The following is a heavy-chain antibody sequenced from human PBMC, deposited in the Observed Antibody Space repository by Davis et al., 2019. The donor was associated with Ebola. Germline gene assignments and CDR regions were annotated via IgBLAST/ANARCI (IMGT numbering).Heavy chain of an antibody. V-gene: IGHV1-46*01. Sequence: AASVKVSCKASGYTFTSYYMHWVRQAPGQGLEWMGIINPSGGSTTYAQKFQGRVTMTRDTSTSTVYMGLRSLRSEDTAVYYCARDRGWYRYSYGRHFDYWGQGTLVTVSS. CDR1: GYTFTSYY. J-gene: IGHJ4*02. D-gene: IGHD5-18*01. CDR3: ARDRGWYRYSYGRHFDY. CDR2: INPSGGST.